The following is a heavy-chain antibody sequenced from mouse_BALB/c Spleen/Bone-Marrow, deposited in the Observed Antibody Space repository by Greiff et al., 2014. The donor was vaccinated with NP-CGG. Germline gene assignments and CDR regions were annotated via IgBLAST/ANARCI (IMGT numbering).Heavy chain of an antibody. CDR2: INPGSGGT. D-gene: IGHD4-1*01. V-gene: IGHV1-54*01. Sequence: QVQLQQSGAELVRPGTSVKVSCKASGYAFTNYLIEWVKQRPGQGLEWIGVINPGSGGTNYNEKFKAKATLTADKSSSTAYMQLSSLTSDDSAVYFCARCLTGTSAMDYWGQETSATVSS. CDR3: ARCLTGTSAMDY. CDR1: GYAFTNYL. J-gene: IGHJ4*01.